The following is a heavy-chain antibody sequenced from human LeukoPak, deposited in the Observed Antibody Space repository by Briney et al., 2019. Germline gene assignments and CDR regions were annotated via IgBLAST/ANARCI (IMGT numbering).Heavy chain of an antibody. CDR2: IYYSGST. J-gene: IGHJ4*02. V-gene: IGHV4-39*01. Sequence: SETLSLTCTVSGGSISSYYWGWIRQPPGKGLEWIGSIYYSGSTYYNPSLKSRVTISVDTSKNQFSLKLSSVTAADTAVYYCARRYYYDSSGLDYWGQGTLVTVSS. CDR1: GGSISSYY. CDR3: ARRYYYDSSGLDY. D-gene: IGHD3-22*01.